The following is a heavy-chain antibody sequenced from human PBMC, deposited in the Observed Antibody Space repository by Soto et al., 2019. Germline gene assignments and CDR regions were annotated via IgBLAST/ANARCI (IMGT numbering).Heavy chain of an antibody. V-gene: IGHV5-51*01. D-gene: IGHD5-12*01. CDR3: ARVATIYYYYYGMDV. Sequence: GESLKISCKGSGYSFTSYWIGWVRQMPGKGLEWMGIIYPGDSDTRHSPSFQGQVTISADKSISTAYLQWSSLKASDTAMYYCARVATIYYYYYGMDVWGQGTTVTVSS. J-gene: IGHJ6*02. CDR2: IYPGDSDT. CDR1: GYSFTSYW.